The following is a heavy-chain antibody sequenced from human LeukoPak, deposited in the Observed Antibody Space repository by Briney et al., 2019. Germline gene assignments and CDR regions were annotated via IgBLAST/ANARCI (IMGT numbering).Heavy chain of an antibody. CDR2: IYTSGST. J-gene: IGHJ4*02. CDR1: GGSISSYY. Sequence: SETLSFTCTVSGGSISSYYWSWIRQPAGKGLEWIGRIYTSGSTNYNPSLKSRVAISVDTSKNQFSLKLSSVTAADTAVYYCASLYCSSTSCPVDYWGQGTLVTVSS. D-gene: IGHD2-2*01. V-gene: IGHV4-4*07. CDR3: ASLYCSSTSCPVDY.